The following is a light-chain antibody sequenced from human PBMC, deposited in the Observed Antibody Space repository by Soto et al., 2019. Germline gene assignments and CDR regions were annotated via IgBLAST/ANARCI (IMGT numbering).Light chain of an antibody. CDR3: CSYAGHTNVL. Sequence: QSALTQPPSASGSPGQSVTISCTGTINDVGGYNYVSWYQHYPGEAPKLMIYEVVKRPSGVPDHFSGSKSGNTASLTVSGLQAEDEADYYCCSYAGHTNVLFGGGTKVTVL. CDR1: INDVGGYNY. V-gene: IGLV2-8*01. CDR2: EVV. J-gene: IGLJ2*01.